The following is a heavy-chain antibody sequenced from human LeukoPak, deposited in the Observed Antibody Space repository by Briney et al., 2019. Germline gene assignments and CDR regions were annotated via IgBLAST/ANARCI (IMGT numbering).Heavy chain of an antibody. CDR3: AKDGDRCSSTSCYATYYFDY. V-gene: IGHV3-23*01. D-gene: IGHD2-2*01. Sequence: GGSLRLSCAASGFTFSSYAMSWVRQAPGKGLEWVSAISGSGGSTYYADSVKGRLTISRDNSKNTLYLQMNSLRAEDTAVYYCAKDGDRCSSTSCYATYYFDYWGQGTLVTVSS. CDR1: GFTFSSYA. CDR2: ISGSGGST. J-gene: IGHJ4*02.